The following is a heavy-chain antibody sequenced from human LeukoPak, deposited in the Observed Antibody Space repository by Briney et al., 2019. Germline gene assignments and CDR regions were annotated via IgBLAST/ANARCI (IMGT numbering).Heavy chain of an antibody. D-gene: IGHD3-9*01. CDR3: ARVTGDYDILTGSTAPVPYYFDY. CDR2: ISGSGGST. Sequence: PGGSLRLSCAASGFTFSSYAMSWVRQAPGKGLEWVSAISGSGGSTYYADSVKGRFTISRDNSKNTLYLQMNSLRAEDTAVYYCARVTGDYDILTGSTAPVPYYFDYWGQGTLVTVSS. J-gene: IGHJ4*02. CDR1: GFTFSSYA. V-gene: IGHV3-23*01.